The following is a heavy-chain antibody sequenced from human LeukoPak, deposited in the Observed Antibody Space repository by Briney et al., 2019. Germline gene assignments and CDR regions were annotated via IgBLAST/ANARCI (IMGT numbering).Heavy chain of an antibody. Sequence: GASVKVSCKASGYTFTSYYMHWVRQAPGQGLEWMGIINPSGGSTSYAQKFQGRVTMTTGTSTSTAYMELRSLRSDDTAVYYCATWPSVVVVAATGGFDYWGQGTLVTVSS. CDR2: INPSGGST. J-gene: IGHJ4*02. D-gene: IGHD2-15*01. V-gene: IGHV1-46*01. CDR1: GYTFTSYY. CDR3: ATWPSVVVVAATGGFDY.